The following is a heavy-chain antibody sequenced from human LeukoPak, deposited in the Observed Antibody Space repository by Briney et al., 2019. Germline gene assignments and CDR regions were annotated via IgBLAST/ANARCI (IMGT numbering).Heavy chain of an antibody. CDR1: GYTFTGYY. J-gene: IGHJ5*02. CDR2: INPNSGNT. CDR3: ARGPLVRLSSSFDP. V-gene: IGHV1-8*02. D-gene: IGHD3-16*02. Sequence: ASVKVSCKASGYTFTGYYMHWVRQAPGQGLEWMGWINPNSGNTGSAQRFQGRVTMTRDTSISTAYMELSSLRSEDTAVYYCARGPLVRLSSSFDPWGQGTLVTVSS.